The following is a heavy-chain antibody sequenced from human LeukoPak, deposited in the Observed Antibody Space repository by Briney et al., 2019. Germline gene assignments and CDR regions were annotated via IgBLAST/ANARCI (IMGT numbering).Heavy chain of an antibody. CDR1: GGSISSSSYY. J-gene: IGHJ4*02. V-gene: IGHV4-39*07. Sequence: LETLSLTCTVSGGSISSSSYYWGWIRQPPGKGLEWIGSIYYSGSTNYNTSLKSRVTISIDKSKNQFSLKLTSVTAADTAVYYCVRLGGAYEYCDYWGQGTLVTVSS. CDR2: IYYSGST. CDR3: VRLGGAYEYCDY. D-gene: IGHD5-12*01.